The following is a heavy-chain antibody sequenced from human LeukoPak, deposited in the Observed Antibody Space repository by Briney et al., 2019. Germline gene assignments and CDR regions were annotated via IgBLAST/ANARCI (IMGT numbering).Heavy chain of an antibody. V-gene: IGHV3-23*01. Sequence: GGSLRLSCAASGFTFSSYGMSWVRQVPEKGLEWVSSITAYGDNTYYANSVRGRFTISRDNSKSTLYLQMNSLRAEDTAVYYCAKSLVVTPDYWGQGTLVTVSS. D-gene: IGHD4-23*01. J-gene: IGHJ4*02. CDR1: GFTFSSYG. CDR2: ITAYGDNT. CDR3: AKSLVVTPDY.